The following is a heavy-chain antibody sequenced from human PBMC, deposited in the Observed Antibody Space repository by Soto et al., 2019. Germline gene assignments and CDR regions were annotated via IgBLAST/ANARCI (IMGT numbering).Heavy chain of an antibody. V-gene: IGHV3-15*01. CDR1: GFPFSNAW. J-gene: IGHJ4*02. Sequence: GGSLRLYCPASGFPFSNAWMSWVRQAPGKGLEWVGRIKSKTDGGTTDYAAPGKGRFTISRDDSKNTLYLQMNSLKTEDTAVYYCTLSSGYYYTVDYWGQGTLVTVSS. CDR3: TLSSGYYYTVDY. D-gene: IGHD3-22*01. CDR2: IKSKTDGGTT.